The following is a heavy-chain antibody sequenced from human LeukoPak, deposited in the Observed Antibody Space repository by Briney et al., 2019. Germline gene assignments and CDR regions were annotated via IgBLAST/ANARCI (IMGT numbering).Heavy chain of an antibody. J-gene: IGHJ4*02. CDR3: AKILIGGTTVVPSDPSFDY. Sequence: GGSLRLSCAASGFTFSSYAMSWVRQAPGKGLEWVSAISGGGGSTYYADSVKGRFTISRDNSKNTLYLQMNSLRAEDTAVYYCAKILIGGTTVVPSDPSFDYWGQGTLVTVSS. CDR2: ISGGGGST. D-gene: IGHD7-27*01. CDR1: GFTFSSYA. V-gene: IGHV3-23*01.